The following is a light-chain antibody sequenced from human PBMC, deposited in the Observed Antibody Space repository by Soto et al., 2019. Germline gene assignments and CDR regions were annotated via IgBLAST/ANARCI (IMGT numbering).Light chain of an antibody. J-gene: IGLJ2*01. CDR1: SSDVGGYNY. V-gene: IGLV2-8*01. CDR3: TSYAGSNNFKV. Sequence: QSALTQPPSASGSPGQSVTISCTGTSSDVGGYNYVSWYQQHPGKAPKLMIYEVSKRPSGVPDRFSGSKSGNTASLTVSGPQAEDEADFYGTSYAGSNNFKVFGGGTRLPVL. CDR2: EVS.